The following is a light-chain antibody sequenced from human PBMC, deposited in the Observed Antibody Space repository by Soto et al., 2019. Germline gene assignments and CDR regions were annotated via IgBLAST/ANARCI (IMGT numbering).Light chain of an antibody. CDR3: QQYYRSCT. V-gene: IGKV1-5*01. CDR2: DAS. J-gene: IGKJ2*02. CDR1: QSVTDW. Sequence: DIQLTQSPSTLSASVGDRVTITCRASQSVTDWLACYQQKPGKAPKLLIYDASSLQSGVPSRFSGSGSGTEFSLTISSLQPDDFATYYCQQYYRSCTFGQGNKVEIK.